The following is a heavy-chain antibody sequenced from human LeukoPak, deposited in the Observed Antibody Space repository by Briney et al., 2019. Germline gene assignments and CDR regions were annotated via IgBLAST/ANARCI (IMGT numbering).Heavy chain of an antibody. CDR3: ARLRVRGYGYGPWEGPTWLDY. CDR1: GFTFSSYA. Sequence: SGGSLRLSCAASGFTFSSYAMSWVRQAPGKGLEWIGSIYYSGSTYYNPSLKSRVTISVDTSKNQFSLRLNSVTAADTAVYFCARLRVRGYGYGPWEGPTWLDYWGQGTLVAVSS. V-gene: IGHV4-38-2*01. D-gene: IGHD5-18*01. J-gene: IGHJ4*02. CDR2: IYYSGST.